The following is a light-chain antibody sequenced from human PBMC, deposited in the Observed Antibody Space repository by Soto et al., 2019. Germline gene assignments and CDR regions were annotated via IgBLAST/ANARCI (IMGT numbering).Light chain of an antibody. CDR3: QQRSNWPLT. Sequence: EIVLTQSPATLSLSPGERATLSCRASQSVGSFLAWYQQRPGQAPRLLIYDASKRATGIPARFSGGGYGTDFTLTISSLEPEDFAVYYCQQRSNWPLTFGGGTKVEIK. J-gene: IGKJ4*01. V-gene: IGKV3-11*01. CDR2: DAS. CDR1: QSVGSF.